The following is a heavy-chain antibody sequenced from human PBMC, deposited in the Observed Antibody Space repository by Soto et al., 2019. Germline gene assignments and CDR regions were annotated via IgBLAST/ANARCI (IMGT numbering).Heavy chain of an antibody. CDR1: GFSLRSHW. J-gene: IGHJ3*02. CDR2: IKQDGSEK. CDR3: VRSYGSTFDI. Sequence: EVQLVESGGGLVQPGGSLRISCAASGFSLRSHWMNWVRQAPGKGLEWVANIKQDGSEKYYVDSVKGRFTISRDNAKSSLDLQMNSLRAEDTAMYYCVRSYGSTFDIWGHGTMVIVSS. V-gene: IGHV3-7*05. D-gene: IGHD3-10*01.